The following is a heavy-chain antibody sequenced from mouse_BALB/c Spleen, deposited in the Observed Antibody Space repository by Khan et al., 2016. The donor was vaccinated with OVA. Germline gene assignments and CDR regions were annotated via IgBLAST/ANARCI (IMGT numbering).Heavy chain of an antibody. J-gene: IGHJ3*01. V-gene: IGHV1S137*01. D-gene: IGHD1-1*02. CDR2: ISTYYGYA. Sequence: QVQLQQSGAELVRPGVSVKISFKASGYTFTAYAMHWVKQRHAKSLEWIGVISTYYGYADYSQKFKDKATLTVDRSSSTAYMELASLTSEDPSFSYCASGGKFAYWGPGTLVTVSA. CDR1: GYTFTAYA. CDR3: ASGGKFAY.